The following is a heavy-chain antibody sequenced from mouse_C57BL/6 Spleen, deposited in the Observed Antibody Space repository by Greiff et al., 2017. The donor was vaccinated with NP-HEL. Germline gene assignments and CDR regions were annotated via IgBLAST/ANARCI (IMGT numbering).Heavy chain of an antibody. CDR3: AREDGYNYDAWFAY. CDR1: GFSLTSYG. CDR2: IWSGGST. V-gene: IGHV2-2*01. Sequence: VQLKQSGPGLVQPSQSLSITCTVSGFSLTSYGVHWVRQSPGKGLEWLGVIWSGGSTDYNAAFISRLSISKDNSKSQVFFKMKSLQADDTAIYYCAREDGYNYDAWFAYWGQGTLVTVSA. J-gene: IGHJ3*01. D-gene: IGHD2-12*01.